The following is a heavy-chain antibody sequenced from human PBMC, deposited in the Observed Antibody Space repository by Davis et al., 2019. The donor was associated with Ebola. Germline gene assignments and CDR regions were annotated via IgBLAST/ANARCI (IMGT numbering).Heavy chain of an antibody. CDR1: GGTFNSYA. CDR2: IIPIFRTA. CDR3: ARDNPYSSGWSNPPGDY. V-gene: IGHV1-69*05. D-gene: IGHD6-19*01. J-gene: IGHJ4*02. Sequence: SVKVSCKASGGTFNSYAISWVRQAPGQGLEWMAGIIPIFRTANFAQKFQGRVTMTRDTSTSTVYMDLSSLRSEDTAVYYCARDNPYSSGWSNPPGDYWGQGTLVTVSS.